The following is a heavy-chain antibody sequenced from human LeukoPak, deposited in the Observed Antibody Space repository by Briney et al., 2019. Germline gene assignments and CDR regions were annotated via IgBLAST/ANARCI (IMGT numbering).Heavy chain of an antibody. CDR1: GYTFTSYY. CDR3: ARAFPRGYDGAFDI. CDR2: INPSGSST. Sequence: ASGTVSCTASGYTFTSYYMHWVRQAPGQGLEWMGIINPSGSSTTFAQKFRGRVTMTRDTSTSTVYMELSSLRSEDTAVYYCARAFPRGYDGAFDIWGQGTMVTVSS. J-gene: IGHJ3*02. V-gene: IGHV1-46*01. D-gene: IGHD5-12*01.